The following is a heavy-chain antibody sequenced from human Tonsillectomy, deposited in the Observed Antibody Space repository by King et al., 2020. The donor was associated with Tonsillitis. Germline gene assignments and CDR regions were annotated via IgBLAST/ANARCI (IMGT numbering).Heavy chain of an antibody. Sequence: VQLQQWGAGLLKPSETLSLTCAVDDESFSGYFWTWIRQPPGKGLDWIGEINHTGSANYNPSLKSRLTISVDKSKKQFSLKLSSVTAADTAVYYCARGPGYDHIWGGDRPRDHWGQGTLAT. CDR3: ARGPGYDHIWGGDRPRDH. CDR1: DESFSGYF. CDR2: INHTGSA. V-gene: IGHV4-34*01. D-gene: IGHD3-16*02. J-gene: IGHJ4*02.